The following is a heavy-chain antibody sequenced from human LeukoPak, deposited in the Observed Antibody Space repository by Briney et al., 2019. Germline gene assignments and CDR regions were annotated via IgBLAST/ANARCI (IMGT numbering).Heavy chain of an antibody. J-gene: IGHJ4*02. CDR1: GFTFDDYA. V-gene: IGHV3-9*01. CDR3: ATAYGWGVYFDY. D-gene: IGHD3-10*01. CDR2: ISWNSGSI. Sequence: GGSLRLSCAASGFTFDDYAMHWVRQAPGKGLEWVSGISWNSGSIGYADSVKGRFTISRDNAKNSLYLQMNSLRAEDTALYYCATAYGWGVYFDYGARGPLVPVSS.